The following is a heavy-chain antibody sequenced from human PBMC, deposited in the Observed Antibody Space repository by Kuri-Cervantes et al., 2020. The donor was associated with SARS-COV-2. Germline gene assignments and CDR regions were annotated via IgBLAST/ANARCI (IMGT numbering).Heavy chain of an antibody. CDR3: AGGYYYVSSGPVVSYYFDY. V-gene: IGHV4-30-2*01. J-gene: IGHJ4*02. CDR2: IYHSGST. D-gene: IGHD3-22*01. Sequence: SETLSLTCAVSGGSISSGGYSWSWIRQPPGKGLEWIGYIYHSGSTYYNPSLKSRVTISVDRSKNQFSLKLSSVTAADTAVYYCAGGYYYVSSGPVVSYYFDYWGQGTLVTVSS. CDR1: GGSISSGGYS.